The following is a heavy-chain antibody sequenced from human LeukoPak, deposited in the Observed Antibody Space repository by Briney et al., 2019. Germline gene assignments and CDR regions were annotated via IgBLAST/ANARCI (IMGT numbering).Heavy chain of an antibody. CDR1: GFTFSNDW. Sequence: GGSLRLSCGASGFTFSNDWMSWVRQAPGKGLEWVGRIKSKTDGGTTDYAAPVKGRFTISRDDSKNTLYLQMNSLKTEDTAVYYCTTDFDSSWYDYWGQGTLVTVSS. D-gene: IGHD6-13*01. CDR2: IKSKTDGGTT. J-gene: IGHJ4*02. V-gene: IGHV3-15*01. CDR3: TTDFDSSWYDY.